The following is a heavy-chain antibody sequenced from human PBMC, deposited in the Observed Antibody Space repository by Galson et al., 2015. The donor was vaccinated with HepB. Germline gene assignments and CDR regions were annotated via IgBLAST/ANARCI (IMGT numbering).Heavy chain of an antibody. V-gene: IGHV3-30*18. J-gene: IGHJ4*02. Sequence: SLRLSCAASGFTFSSYGMHWVRQAPGKGLEWVAVISYDGSNKYYADSVKGRFTISRDNSKNTLYPQMNSLRAEDTAVYYCAKAAAGVWGQGTLVTVSS. D-gene: IGHD6-13*01. CDR1: GFTFSSYG. CDR2: ISYDGSNK. CDR3: AKAAAGV.